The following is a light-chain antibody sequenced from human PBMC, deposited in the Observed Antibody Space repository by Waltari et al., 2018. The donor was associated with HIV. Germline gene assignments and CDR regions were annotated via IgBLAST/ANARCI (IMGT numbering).Light chain of an antibody. V-gene: IGLV1-44*01. CDR3: ASWDDSLNGVV. CDR1: SSNIGSRY. J-gene: IGLJ3*02. CDR2: DDT. Sequence: QSVLTQPPSVSGTPGQRVTISCSGSSSNIGSRYVNWYQVLPGTAPKLLIYDDTRGPSGVPDRFSCSKSGTSASLAISGLQSEDEADYYCASWDDSLNGVVFGRGTKLSVL.